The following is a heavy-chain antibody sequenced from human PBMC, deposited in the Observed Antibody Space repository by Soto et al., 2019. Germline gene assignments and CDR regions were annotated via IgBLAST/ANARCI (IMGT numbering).Heavy chain of an antibody. CDR3: ARNEMITAIVYSYGMDV. V-gene: IGHV3-33*01. J-gene: IGHJ6*02. D-gene: IGHD3-16*01. Sequence: PGGSMRLSCAASGLTFRSYCMHWVRQATGKGLEWVAVIWYDGSYIYYADSVKGRFTISRDNSKNTLYLQMNSLRAEDTAVYYCARNEMITAIVYSYGMDVWGQGTTVTVSS. CDR1: GLTFRSYC. CDR2: IWYDGSYI.